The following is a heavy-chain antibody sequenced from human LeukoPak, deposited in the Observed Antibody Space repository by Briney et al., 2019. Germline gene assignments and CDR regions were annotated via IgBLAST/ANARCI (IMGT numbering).Heavy chain of an antibody. Sequence: PGGSLRLSCAASGFPFSRYAMSWVRQTPERGLEWVSVISGSDGSRYYADSVKGRFTISRDDSRNTVYLQMNNLRAEDTAVYYSAKQVSSDTTTCYSGMPPDYWGQGTLVTVSS. CDR2: ISGSDGSR. V-gene: IGHV3-23*01. J-gene: IGHJ4*02. CDR1: GFPFSRYA. CDR3: AKQVSSDTTTCYSGMPPDY. D-gene: IGHD2/OR15-2a*01.